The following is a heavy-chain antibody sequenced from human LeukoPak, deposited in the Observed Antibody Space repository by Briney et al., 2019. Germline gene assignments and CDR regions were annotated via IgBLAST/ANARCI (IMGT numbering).Heavy chain of an antibody. V-gene: IGHV4-4*07. D-gene: IGHD3-22*01. Sequence: SETLSLTCTVSGGSIISNYWSWIRQSAGTGLEWIGRIYGSGVTDYNPSLKSRVTMSLDTSRKQFSLRLTSVTAADTAVYYCARLKFYDSTGYSPGYYMDVWGKGTTVSVSS. CDR3: ARLKFYDSTGYSPGYYMDV. J-gene: IGHJ6*03. CDR1: GGSIISNY. CDR2: IYGSGVT.